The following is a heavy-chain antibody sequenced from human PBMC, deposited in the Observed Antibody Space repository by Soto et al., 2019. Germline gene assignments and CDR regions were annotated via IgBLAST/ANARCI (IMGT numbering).Heavy chain of an antibody. Sequence: GESLQLSCAVSEFTFSSSSMHWVRQDPDMGLEWVAFISFAGNNKYYIDSVKGRFTISRDNSKNTLFLHLSGLTIEDTALYYCARGGSYCASSSCFPAFDYWGPGSLVTVSS. D-gene: IGHD2-2*01. CDR3: ARGGSYCASSSCFPAFDY. CDR2: ISFAGNNK. J-gene: IGHJ4*02. CDR1: EFTFSSSS. V-gene: IGHV3-30*04.